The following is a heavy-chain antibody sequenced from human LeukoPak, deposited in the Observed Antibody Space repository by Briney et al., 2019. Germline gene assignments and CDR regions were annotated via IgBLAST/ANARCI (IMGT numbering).Heavy chain of an antibody. Sequence: GGSLRLSCAASGFTFDDYAMHWVRQAPGKGLEWVSLISGDGGSTYYADSVKGRFTISRDNSKNSLYLQMNSLRTDDTALYYCALSITYGSWPAAMVDWGQGTLVTVSS. J-gene: IGHJ4*02. CDR3: ALSITYGSWPAAMVD. CDR2: ISGDGGST. CDR1: GFTFDDYA. D-gene: IGHD2-2*01. V-gene: IGHV3-43*02.